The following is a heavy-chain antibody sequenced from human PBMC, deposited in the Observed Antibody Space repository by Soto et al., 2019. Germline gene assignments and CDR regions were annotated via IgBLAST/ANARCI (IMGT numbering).Heavy chain of an antibody. CDR3: SRMPTGFPNWFDP. J-gene: IGHJ5*02. D-gene: IGHD2-2*01. V-gene: IGHV4-39*01. Sequence: PSETLSLTCTVSGDSIISSSYNWAWIRQPPGKGLEWIGAIYYTGRTSYNPSLQSRVTISVDTSKNQYSLNLRSVTAADTSVYYCSRMPTGFPNWFDPWGQGTLVTVS. CDR1: GDSIISSSYN. CDR2: IYYTGRT.